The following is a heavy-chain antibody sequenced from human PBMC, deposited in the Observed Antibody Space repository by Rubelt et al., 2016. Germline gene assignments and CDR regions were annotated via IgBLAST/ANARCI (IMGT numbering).Heavy chain of an antibody. CDR2: INHSGST. CDR1: GGSFSGYY. D-gene: IGHD3-3*01. CDR3: AGGITIFGVASGYFDY. V-gene: IGHV4-34*01. Sequence: QVQLQQWGAGLLKPSETLSLTCAVYGGSFSGYYWSWIRQPPGKGLEWIGEINHSGSTNYNPSLKSRVTTSVAPSKNQFSLRLSSVTAADTAVYYCAGGITIFGVASGYFDYWGQGTLVTVSS. J-gene: IGHJ4*02.